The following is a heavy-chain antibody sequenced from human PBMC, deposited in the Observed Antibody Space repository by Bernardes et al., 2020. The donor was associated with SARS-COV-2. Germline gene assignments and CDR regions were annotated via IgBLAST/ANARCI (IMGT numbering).Heavy chain of an antibody. J-gene: IGHJ3*02. D-gene: IGHD6-19*01. CDR2: IYTSGST. V-gene: IGHV4-61*02. Sequence: SETLSLTCTVSGGSISSGSYYWSWIRQPAGKGLEWIGRIYTSGSTNYNPSLKSRVTISVDTSKNQFSLKLSSVTAADTAVYYCARSASSGWYNSLNDAFDIWGQGTMVTVSS. CDR3: ARSASSGWYNSLNDAFDI. CDR1: GGSISSGSYY.